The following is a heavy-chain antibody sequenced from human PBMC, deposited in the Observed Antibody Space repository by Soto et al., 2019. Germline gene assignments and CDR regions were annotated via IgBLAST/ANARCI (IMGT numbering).Heavy chain of an antibody. CDR3: ARDYGETNWYFDL. CDR1: GFTFSSYA. D-gene: IGHD4-17*01. J-gene: IGHJ2*01. V-gene: IGHV3-64*01. CDR2: ISSNGGST. Sequence: EVQLVESGGGLVQPGGSLRLSCAASGFTFSSYAMHWVRQAPGKGLEYVSAISSNGGSTYYANSVKGRFTISRDNSKNTLYLQMGSLRAEDMAVYYCARDYGETNWYFDLWGRGTLVTVS.